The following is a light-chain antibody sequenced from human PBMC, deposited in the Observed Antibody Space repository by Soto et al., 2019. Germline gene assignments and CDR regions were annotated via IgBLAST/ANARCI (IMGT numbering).Light chain of an antibody. J-gene: IGLJ3*02. V-gene: IGLV7-46*01. CDR3: LLYYSGVRV. CDR2: DTS. CDR1: TGAVAWDHF. Sequence: QAVVTQEPSLTVSPGGTVTLTCGSSTGAVAWDHFPYWFQQKPGQAPRELIYDTSNTHSWTPARFSGSLLGDKAALTLSGAQFDDEAEYFCLLYYSGVRVFGGGTKLTVL.